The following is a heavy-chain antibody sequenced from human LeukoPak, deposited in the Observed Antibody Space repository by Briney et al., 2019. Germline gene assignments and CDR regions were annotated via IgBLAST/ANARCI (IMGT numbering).Heavy chain of an antibody. J-gene: IGHJ4*02. Sequence: SETLSLTCTVSGVPLSSSSYYWGWIRQPPGKGLEWIGSIYYSGSTYYNPSLKSRVTISVDTSKNQFSLKLSSVTAADTAVYYCARHPFRGFSYFDYWGQGTLVTVSS. D-gene: IGHD3-10*01. CDR3: ARHPFRGFSYFDY. CDR2: IYYSGST. V-gene: IGHV4-39*01. CDR1: GVPLSSSSYY.